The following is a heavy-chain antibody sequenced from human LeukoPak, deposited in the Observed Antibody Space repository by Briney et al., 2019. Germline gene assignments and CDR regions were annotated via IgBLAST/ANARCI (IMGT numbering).Heavy chain of an antibody. D-gene: IGHD2-21*02. J-gene: IGHJ6*02. CDR1: GYTFTGYY. Sequence: ASVKVSCKASGYTFTGYYMHWVRQAPGQGLEWMGWINPNSGGTNYAQKFQGRVTMTRDTSISTAYMEPSRLRSDDTAVYYCARVIRDCGGDCFDYYYYGMDVWGQGTTVTVSS. CDR3: ARVIRDCGGDCFDYYYYGMDV. V-gene: IGHV1-2*02. CDR2: INPNSGGT.